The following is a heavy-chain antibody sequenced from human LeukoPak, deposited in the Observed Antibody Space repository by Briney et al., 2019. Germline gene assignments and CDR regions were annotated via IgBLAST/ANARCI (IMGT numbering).Heavy chain of an antibody. J-gene: IGHJ6*03. V-gene: IGHV4-34*01. Sequence: SETLSLTCTVSGGSISSYYWSWIRQPAGKGLEWIRETYHTGDTNYNPSLKSRVTISVDTSKNQFSLNLSSVTAADTAVYYCARLGLVATSYYYSYMDVWGKGTTVSISS. D-gene: IGHD2-8*02. CDR3: ARLGLVATSYYYSYMDV. CDR2: TYHTGDT. CDR1: GGSISSYY.